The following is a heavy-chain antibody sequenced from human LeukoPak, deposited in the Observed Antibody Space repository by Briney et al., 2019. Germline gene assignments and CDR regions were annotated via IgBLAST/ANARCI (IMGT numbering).Heavy chain of an antibody. CDR1: GFTFSSYW. J-gene: IGHJ3*02. V-gene: IGHV3-7*03. D-gene: IGHD2-21*01. CDR2: IKQDGSEK. CDR3: ARDRAYPNDVFDI. Sequence: GGSLRLSCAASGFTFSSYWMSWVRQAPGKGLEWVANIKQDGSEKYYVDSVKGRFTISRDNAKNTLFLQINSLRADDTAVYYCARDRAYPNDVFDIWGQGTMVTVSS.